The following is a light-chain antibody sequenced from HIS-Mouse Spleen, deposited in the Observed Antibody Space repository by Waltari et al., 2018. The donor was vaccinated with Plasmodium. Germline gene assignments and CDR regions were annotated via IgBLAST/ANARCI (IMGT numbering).Light chain of an antibody. CDR3: QQYNNWSFT. J-gene: IGKJ3*01. CDR2: GAS. Sequence: EIEMTQSPATLSVSPGERATLSCRASQGVSSNLAWYQQKPGQAPRLLIYGASNRATGIPARFSCSGSGTEFTLTISSLQSEDFAVYYCQQYNNWSFTFGPGTKVDIK. V-gene: IGKV3-15*01. CDR1: QGVSSN.